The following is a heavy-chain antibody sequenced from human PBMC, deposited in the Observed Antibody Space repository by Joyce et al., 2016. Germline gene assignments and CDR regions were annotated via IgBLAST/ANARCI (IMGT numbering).Heavy chain of an antibody. V-gene: IGHV1-3*01. Sequence: QVQLVQSGAEVRKPGASVKVSCKASGYTFTAFPIHWVRQAPGQRVEWMGWITAGKGKRGYSQNFQGRGSITGDTAANTAYMELSSLRSEDTAVYYCAIYYYDSGVHYPPLTAWGMDVWGQGTTVTVSS. CDR2: ITAGKGKR. D-gene: IGHD3-22*01. CDR1: GYTFTAFP. CDR3: AIYYYDSGVHYPPLTAWGMDV. J-gene: IGHJ6*02.